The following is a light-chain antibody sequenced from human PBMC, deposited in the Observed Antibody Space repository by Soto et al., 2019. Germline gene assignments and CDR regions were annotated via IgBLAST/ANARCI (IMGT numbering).Light chain of an antibody. J-gene: IGKJ4*01. CDR1: QSFSSW. CDR2: KAS. V-gene: IGKV1-5*03. CDR3: QRNMGYPPT. Sequence: DIQMTQSPSTLSASVGDRVTITCRASQSFSSWLAWYQQKPGKAPNLLIYKASSLERGVPSSFGGSGSGTDVTLTSSSPQPEDVSTYACQRNMGYPPTYGVGTKVE.